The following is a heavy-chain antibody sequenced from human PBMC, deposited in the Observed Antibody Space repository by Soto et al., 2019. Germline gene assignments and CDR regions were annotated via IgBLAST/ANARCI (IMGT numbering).Heavy chain of an antibody. D-gene: IGHD6-19*01. V-gene: IGHV4-38-2*01. Sequence: NPSETLSLTCAVPGYSISSGYYWGWIRQPPGKGLEWIGSIYHSGSTYYNPSLKSRVTISVDTSKNQFSLKLSSVTAADTAVYYCAKIPGIAVAGDSPYYYYGMDVWGQGTTVTVSS. J-gene: IGHJ6*02. CDR1: GYSISSGYY. CDR3: AKIPGIAVAGDSPYYYYGMDV. CDR2: IYHSGST.